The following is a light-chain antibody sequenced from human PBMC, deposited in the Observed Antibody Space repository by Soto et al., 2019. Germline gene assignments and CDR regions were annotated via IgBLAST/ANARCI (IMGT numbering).Light chain of an antibody. CDR2: DAS. J-gene: IGKJ4*01. CDR1: QDISNY. CDR3: QQYDNLPLT. V-gene: IGKV1-33*01. Sequence: DIQMTQSPSSLSASVGDRVTITCQASQDISNYLNWYQQKPGKAPKLLIDDASNLETGVPSRFSGSGSGTDFTFTISRLQPEDIATYYCQQYDNLPLTFGGGTKVEIK.